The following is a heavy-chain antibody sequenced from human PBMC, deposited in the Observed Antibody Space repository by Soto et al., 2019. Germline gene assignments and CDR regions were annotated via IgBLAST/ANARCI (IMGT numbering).Heavy chain of an antibody. J-gene: IGHJ3*02. Sequence: SETLSLTCTVSGGSISSYYWSWIRQPPGKGLEWIGYIYYSGSTNYNPSPKSRVTISVDTSKNQFSLKLSSVTAADTAVYYCARAPPSRTIFGVVIIGNDAFDIWGQGTMVTVSS. V-gene: IGHV4-59*12. CDR2: IYYSGST. CDR3: ARAPPSRTIFGVVIIGNDAFDI. CDR1: GGSISSYY. D-gene: IGHD3-3*01.